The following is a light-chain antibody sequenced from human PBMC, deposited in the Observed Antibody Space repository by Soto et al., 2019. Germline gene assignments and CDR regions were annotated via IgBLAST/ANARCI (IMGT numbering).Light chain of an antibody. Sequence: DIQMTQSPSSLSASVGDRVTITCWSSQSISSYLNWYQQKPGKAPELLIYAASSLQSGVPSRFSGSGSGTDFTLTISSLQAEDVAVYYCQQYYDNSYTFGQGTKLEIK. V-gene: IGKV1-39*01. CDR1: QSISSY. CDR3: QQYYDNSYT. J-gene: IGKJ2*01. CDR2: AAS.